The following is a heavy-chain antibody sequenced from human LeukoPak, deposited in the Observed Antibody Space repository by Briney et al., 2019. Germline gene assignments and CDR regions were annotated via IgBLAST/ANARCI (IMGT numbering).Heavy chain of an antibody. CDR1: GFTFSSYE. CDR2: ISSSGSTI. V-gene: IGHV3-48*03. CDR3: ARDGSTVTN. D-gene: IGHD4-17*01. J-gene: IGHJ4*02. Sequence: GGSLRLSCAASGFTFSSYEMNWVRQAPGKGLEWVSYISSSGSTIYYADSVKGRFTTSRDNAKNSLYLQMNSLRAEDTAVYYCARDGSTVTNWGQGTLVTVSS.